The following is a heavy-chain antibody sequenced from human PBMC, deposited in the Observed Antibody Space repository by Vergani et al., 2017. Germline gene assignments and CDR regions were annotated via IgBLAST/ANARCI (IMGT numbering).Heavy chain of an antibody. CDR3: ATKSXGTPGCQIGYFRE. V-gene: IGHV3-30*03. CDR1: GFTSSYYG. D-gene: IGHD1-1*01. CDR2: ISYDGTQK. J-gene: IGHJ1*01. Sequence: QVHLVESGGGVVQPGRSLTLSCVVSGFTSSYYGMHWVRQAPGKGLEWVAVISYDGTQKYYADSVKGRFTISRDNSKSTLYLQMNSPRTEDTAVYYCATKSXGTPGCQIGYFREWGQGTLVTVSS.